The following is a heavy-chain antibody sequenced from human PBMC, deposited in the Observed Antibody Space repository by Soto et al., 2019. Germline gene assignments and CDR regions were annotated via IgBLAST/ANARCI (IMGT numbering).Heavy chain of an antibody. CDR1: GDSFTSYW. CDR2: IYPGDSDT. CDR3: ARHRADYYYYYGMDV. V-gene: IGHV5-51*01. Sequence: GESLKISCKGSGDSFTSYWIGWVRQMPGKGLEWMGIIYPGDSDTRYSPSFQGQVTISADKSISTAYLQWSSLKASDTAMYYCARHRADYYYYYGMDVWGQGTTVTVSS. J-gene: IGHJ6*02.